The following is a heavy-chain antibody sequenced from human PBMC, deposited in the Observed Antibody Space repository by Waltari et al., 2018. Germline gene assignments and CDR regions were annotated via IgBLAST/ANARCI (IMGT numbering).Heavy chain of an antibody. CDR1: GGSISSSSYY. CDR3: ARGDSSGYGDY. Sequence: QLQLQESGPGLVKPSETLSLTCTVSGGSISSSSYYWGWIRQPPGKGLEWIGSIYYSGSTYYNPSLKSRVTISVDTSKNQFSLKLSSVTAADTAVYYCARGDSSGYGDYWGQGTLVTVSS. CDR2: IYYSGST. J-gene: IGHJ4*02. V-gene: IGHV4-39*01. D-gene: IGHD5-12*01.